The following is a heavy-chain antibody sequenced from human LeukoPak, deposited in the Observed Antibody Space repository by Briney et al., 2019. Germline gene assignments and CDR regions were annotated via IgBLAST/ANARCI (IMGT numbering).Heavy chain of an antibody. CDR1: GYTFTGYY. D-gene: IGHD3-22*01. Sequence: ASVKVSCKASGYTFTGYYMHWVRQAPGQGLEWMGWINPNSGGTNYAQKFQGRVTMTRDTSISTAYMELSRLRSDDTAVYYCAQSSYYYDSSGYSGGAFDIWGQGTMVTVSS. V-gene: IGHV1-2*02. CDR3: AQSSYYYDSSGYSGGAFDI. J-gene: IGHJ3*02. CDR2: INPNSGGT.